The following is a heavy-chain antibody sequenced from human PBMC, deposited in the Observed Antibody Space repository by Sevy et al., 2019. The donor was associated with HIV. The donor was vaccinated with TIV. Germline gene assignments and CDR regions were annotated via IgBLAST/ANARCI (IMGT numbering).Heavy chain of an antibody. J-gene: IGHJ4*02. CDR1: GFTFSSYA. CDR3: ARAYFPREKRDLWFGELLLGY. V-gene: IGHV3-30-3*01. CDR2: ISYDGSNK. Sequence: GGSLRLSCAASGFTFSSYAMHWVRQAPGKGLEWVAVISYDGSNKYYADSVKGRFTISRDNSKNTLYLQMNSLRAVDTAVYYCARAYFPREKRDLWFGELLLGYWGQGTLVTVSS. D-gene: IGHD3-10*01.